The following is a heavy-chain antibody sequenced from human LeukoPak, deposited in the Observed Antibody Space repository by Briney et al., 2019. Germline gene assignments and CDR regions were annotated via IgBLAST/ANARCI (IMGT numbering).Heavy chain of an antibody. V-gene: IGHV1-3*01. J-gene: IGHJ5*02. CDR3: ARGSYVPSPFDP. D-gene: IGHD3-16*01. CDR1: GYTFTSYD. Sequence: ASVKVSCKASGYTFTSYDINWVRQAAGQGLEWMGWINAGNGNTRYSQKFQGRVTITRDTSASTAYMELRSLRFEDTAVYYCARGSYVPSPFDPWGQGTLVTVSS. CDR2: INAGNGNT.